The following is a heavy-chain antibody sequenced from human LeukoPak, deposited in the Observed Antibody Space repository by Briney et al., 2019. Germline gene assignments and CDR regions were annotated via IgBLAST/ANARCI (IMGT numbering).Heavy chain of an antibody. V-gene: IGHV4-59*01. Sequence: PSETLSLTCTVSGGSINSYYWSWIRQPPGKGLEWIGYIYYSGGTNYNPSLKSRVTISVDTSKNQFSLKLSSVTAADTAVYYCARGAPDFWSGYYYYYMDVWGKGTTVTVSS. J-gene: IGHJ6*03. CDR1: GGSINSYY. D-gene: IGHD3-3*01. CDR2: IYYSGGT. CDR3: ARGAPDFWSGYYYYYMDV.